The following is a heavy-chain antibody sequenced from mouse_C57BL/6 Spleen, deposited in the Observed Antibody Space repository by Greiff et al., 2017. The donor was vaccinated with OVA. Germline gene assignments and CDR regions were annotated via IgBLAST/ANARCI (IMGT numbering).Heavy chain of an antibody. CDR3: ARSYDGYPYYFDY. CDR2: INPNNGGT. CDR1: GYTFTDYN. V-gene: IGHV1-18*01. J-gene: IGHJ2*01. D-gene: IGHD2-3*01. Sequence: VQLQQSGPELVKPGASVKIPCKASGYTFTDYNMDWVKQSHGKSLEWIGDINPNNGGTIYNQKFKGKATLTVDKSSSTAYMELRSLTSEDTAVYYCARSYDGYPYYFDYWGQGTTLTVSS.